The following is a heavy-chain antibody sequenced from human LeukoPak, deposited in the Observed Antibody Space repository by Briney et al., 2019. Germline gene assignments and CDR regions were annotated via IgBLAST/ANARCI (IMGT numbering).Heavy chain of an antibody. CDR2: ISYDGSNK. V-gene: IGHV3-30-3*01. CDR3: AKARASYDWINYFDP. D-gene: IGHD1-20*01. J-gene: IGHJ5*02. Sequence: AGGSLRFSCAASGFTFSSYAMHWVRQAPGKGLEWVAVISYDGSNKYYADSVKGRFTISRDNSKNTLYLQMNSLRAEDTALYNCAKARASYDWINYFDPWGQGTLVTVSS. CDR1: GFTFSSYA.